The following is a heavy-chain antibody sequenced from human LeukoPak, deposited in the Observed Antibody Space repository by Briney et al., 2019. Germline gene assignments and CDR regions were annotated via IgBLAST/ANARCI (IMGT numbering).Heavy chain of an antibody. CDR1: GFTFSTYV. Sequence: GSLRLSCAASGFTFSTYVMSWIRQPPGKGLEWIGYIYYSGSTNYNPSLKSRVTISVDTSKNQFSLKLSSVTAADTAVYYCAGSGYSGYGGEDYWGQGTLVTVSS. CDR2: IYYSGST. D-gene: IGHD5-12*01. V-gene: IGHV4-59*08. J-gene: IGHJ4*02. CDR3: AGSGYSGYGGEDY.